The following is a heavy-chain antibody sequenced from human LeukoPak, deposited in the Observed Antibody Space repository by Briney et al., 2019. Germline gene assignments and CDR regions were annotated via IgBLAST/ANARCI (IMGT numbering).Heavy chain of an antibody. Sequence: GRSLRLSCAASGFTFSSYGMHWVRQAPGKGLEWVAVISYDGSNKYYADSVKGRFTISRDNSKNTLYLQMNSLRAEDTAVYYCARDGVGATLYYFDYWGQGTLVTVSS. CDR3: ARDGVGATLYYFDY. CDR2: ISYDGSNK. J-gene: IGHJ4*02. V-gene: IGHV3-30*03. CDR1: GFTFSSYG. D-gene: IGHD1-26*01.